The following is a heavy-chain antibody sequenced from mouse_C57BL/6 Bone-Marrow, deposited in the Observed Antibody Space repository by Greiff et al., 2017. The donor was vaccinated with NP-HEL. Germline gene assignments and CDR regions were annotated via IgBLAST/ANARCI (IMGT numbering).Heavy chain of an antibody. J-gene: IGHJ1*03. D-gene: IGHD1-1*01. Sequence: VQLQQSGAELVMPGASVKLSCKASGYTFTSYWMHWVKQRPGQGLEWIGEIDPSDSYTNYNQKFKGKSTLTVDKSSSTAYMQLSSLTSEDSAVYYCARSGFITPLYFDVWGTGTTVTVSS. CDR2: IDPSDSYT. CDR3: ARSGFITPLYFDV. V-gene: IGHV1-69*01. CDR1: GYTFTSYW.